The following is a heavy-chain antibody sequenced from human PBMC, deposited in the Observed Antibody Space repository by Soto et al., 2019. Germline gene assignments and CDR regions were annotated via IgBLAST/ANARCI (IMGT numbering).Heavy chain of an antibody. CDR3: ARRPIYSSCFDP. V-gene: IGHV4-59*08. J-gene: IGHJ5*02. CDR2: IYYSGST. CDR1: GGAISSYY. Sequence: SSETLSLTCTVSGGAISSYYWSWIRQPPGKGLEWIGYIYYSGSTNYNPSLKSRVTISVDTSKNQFSLKLSSVTAADTAVYYCARRPIYSSCFDPWGQGTLVTV. D-gene: IGHD6-19*01.